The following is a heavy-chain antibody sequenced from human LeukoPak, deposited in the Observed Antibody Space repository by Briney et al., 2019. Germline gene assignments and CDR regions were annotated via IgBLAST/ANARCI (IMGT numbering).Heavy chain of an antibody. Sequence: GGSLRLSCAASGFTFSSYWMYWVRQAPGKGLVWVSRINNGGSTTTYADSVKGRFTISRDNAKNTLYLQMNSLRAEDTAVYYCARDRTLEYWGQGTLVTVSS. V-gene: IGHV3-74*01. CDR2: INNGGSTT. J-gene: IGHJ4*02. CDR1: GFTFSSYW. CDR3: ARDRTLEY.